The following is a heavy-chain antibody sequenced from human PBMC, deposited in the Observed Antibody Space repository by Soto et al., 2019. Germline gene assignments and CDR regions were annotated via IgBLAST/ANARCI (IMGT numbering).Heavy chain of an antibody. J-gene: IGHJ4*02. Sequence: GASVKVSCKASGGTFSSYAISWVRQAPGQGLEWMGGIIPIFGTANYAQKFQGRVTITADESTSTAYMELSSLRSEDTAVYYCASTRNRGTLDYWGQGTLVTAPQ. CDR1: GGTFSSYA. CDR2: IIPIFGTA. CDR3: ASTRNRGTLDY. V-gene: IGHV1-69*13. D-gene: IGHD2-15*01.